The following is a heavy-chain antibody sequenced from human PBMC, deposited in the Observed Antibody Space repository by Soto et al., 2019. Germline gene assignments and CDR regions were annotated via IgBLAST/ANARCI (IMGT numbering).Heavy chain of an antibody. CDR1: GGTFSSYT. CDR2: IIPIRGIA. Sequence: QVQLVQSGAEVKKPGSSVKVSCKASGGTFSSYTISWVRQAPGQGLEWMGRIIPIRGIANYAQKFQGRVTITADKSTSTAYMELSSLRSEDTAVYYCASVVVPAANFYYYYYMDVWGKGTTVTVSS. V-gene: IGHV1-69*02. J-gene: IGHJ6*03. CDR3: ASVVVPAANFYYYYYMDV. D-gene: IGHD2-2*01.